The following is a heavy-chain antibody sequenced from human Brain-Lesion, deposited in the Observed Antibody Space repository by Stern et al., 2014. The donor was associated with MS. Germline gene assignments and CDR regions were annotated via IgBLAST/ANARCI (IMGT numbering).Heavy chain of an antibody. J-gene: IGHJ6*02. CDR3: ARVDCSGTNCFYYYYGMDV. V-gene: IGHV3-21*01. CDR2: ISVGTDYI. CDR1: GFTFNSYS. Sequence: QLVQSGGGLVKPGGSLRLSCEASGFTFNSYSMNWVRQAPGKGLEWVSSISVGTDYIYYADSVKGRFTISRDNAKNSLFLQMNPLRAEDTGVYYCARVDCSGTNCFYYYYGMDVWGQGTTVTVSS. D-gene: IGHD2-2*01.